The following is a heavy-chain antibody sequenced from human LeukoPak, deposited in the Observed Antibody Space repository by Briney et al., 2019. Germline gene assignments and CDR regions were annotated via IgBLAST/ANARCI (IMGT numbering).Heavy chain of an antibody. D-gene: IGHD3-3*01. J-gene: IGHJ4*02. CDR2: ISYDGSNK. CDR1: GFTFSSYA. V-gene: IGHV3-30*01. Sequence: PGGSLRLSCAASGFTFSSYAMHWLRQAPGKGLEWVAVISYDGSNKYYADSVKGRFTISRDNSKNTLYLQMNSLRAEDTAVYYCARDRVTIFGVVAYYSDYWGQGTLVTVSS. CDR3: ARDRVTIFGVVAYYSDY.